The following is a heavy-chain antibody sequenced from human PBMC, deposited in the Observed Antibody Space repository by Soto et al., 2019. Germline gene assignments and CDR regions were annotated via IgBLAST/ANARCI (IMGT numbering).Heavy chain of an antibody. D-gene: IGHD3-3*01. V-gene: IGHV3-30*18. CDR1: GFTLRSYG. CDR3: AKEVWSGPMDV. J-gene: IGHJ6*02. CDR2: ISYDGSNK. Sequence: AGGALRLSRAASGFTLRSYGMHWVPQAPGKGLEWVAVISYDGSNKYYADSVKGRFTISRDNSKNTLYLQMNSLRAEDTAVYYCAKEVWSGPMDVWGQGTTVTVSS.